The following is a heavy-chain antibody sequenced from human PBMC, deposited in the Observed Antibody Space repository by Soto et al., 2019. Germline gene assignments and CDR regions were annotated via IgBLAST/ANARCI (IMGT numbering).Heavy chain of an antibody. J-gene: IGHJ6*02. D-gene: IGHD2-2*01. CDR3: ARDALGSIVVVPAATYGMDV. V-gene: IGHV3-48*03. Sequence: PGGSLRLSCVASGFIFSNYEMNWMRQAPGKXLEWVSYIGSTGANIKYAESVKGRFTISRDNAKNSLYLQMNSLRAEDTAVYYCARDALGSIVVVPAATYGMDVWGQGTTVTVSS. CDR2: IGSTGANI. CDR1: GFIFSNYE.